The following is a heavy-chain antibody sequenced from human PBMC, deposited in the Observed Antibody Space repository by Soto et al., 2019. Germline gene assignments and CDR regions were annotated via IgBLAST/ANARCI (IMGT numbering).Heavy chain of an antibody. J-gene: IGHJ3*02. CDR2: IIPIFGTI. D-gene: IGHD2-2*01. CDR3: AREGLTFGPGAVGGAFDI. Sequence: QVQLVQSGTEVRKPGSSVKVSCKASGGTFDSNAISWVRLAPGQGLEWMGGIIPIFGTINNAQKFQDRVTIPADESANIVYMEWSSLRSEDTAIYYCAREGLTFGPGAVGGAFDIWGQGTLVTVSS. V-gene: IGHV1-69*12. CDR1: GGTFDSNA.